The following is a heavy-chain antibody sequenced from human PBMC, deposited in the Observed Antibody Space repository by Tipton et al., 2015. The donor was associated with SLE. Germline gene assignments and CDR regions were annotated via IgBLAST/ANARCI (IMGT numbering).Heavy chain of an antibody. D-gene: IGHD1-7*01. J-gene: IGHJ4*02. CDR1: GYSISSGHL. CDR2: VFRSGTS. V-gene: IGHV4-38-2*02. Sequence: PGLVKPSDTLSLTCTVSGYSISSGHLWGWIRQAPGKGLEWIASVFRSGTSHYNPSLKRRVTISGDTSKNQFSLKLSSATATDTAVYYCARDSNNWNYGYFDSWGQGILVTVSS. CDR3: ARDSNNWNYGYFDS.